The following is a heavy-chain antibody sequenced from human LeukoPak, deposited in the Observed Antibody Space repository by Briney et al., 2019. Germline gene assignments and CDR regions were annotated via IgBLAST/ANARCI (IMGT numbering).Heavy chain of an antibody. CDR2: IKQDGSEK. Sequence: GGSLRLSCAASGFTFSNYLMTWVRQAPGKGLEWVANIKQDGSEKYYVDSVEGRFSISRDNAKNSLYLQMNSLRAEDTAVYYCAKDRGSNYAPDYFDYWGQGTLVTVSS. D-gene: IGHD2-2*01. CDR3: AKDRGSNYAPDYFDY. CDR1: GFTFSNYL. V-gene: IGHV3-7*01. J-gene: IGHJ4*02.